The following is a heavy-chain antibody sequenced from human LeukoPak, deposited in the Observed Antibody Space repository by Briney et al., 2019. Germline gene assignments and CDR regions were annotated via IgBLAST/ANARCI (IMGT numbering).Heavy chain of an antibody. D-gene: IGHD3-10*01. Sequence: SETLSLTCTVSGGSISSSSYYWGWIRQPPGKGLEWIGYIYYSGSTNYNPSLKSRVTISVDTSKNQFSLKLSSVTAADTAVYYCARLYGSGSYSMFDYWGQGTLVTVSS. CDR2: IYYSGST. V-gene: IGHV4-61*05. J-gene: IGHJ4*02. CDR3: ARLYGSGSYSMFDY. CDR1: GGSISSSSYY.